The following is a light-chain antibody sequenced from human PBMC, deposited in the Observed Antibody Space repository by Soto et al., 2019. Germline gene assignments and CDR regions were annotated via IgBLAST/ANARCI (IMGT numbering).Light chain of an antibody. Sequence: QSVLTQPPSASGSPGQSVTISCTGTSSDVGGYNYVSWYQQHSGKAPNLMIYEVSKRPSGVPDRFSGSKSGNTASLIVSGLQAEDEADYYCSSYAGSNNFVVFGGGTQLTVL. V-gene: IGLV2-8*01. CDR1: SSDVGGYNY. CDR2: EVS. J-gene: IGLJ2*01. CDR3: SSYAGSNNFVV.